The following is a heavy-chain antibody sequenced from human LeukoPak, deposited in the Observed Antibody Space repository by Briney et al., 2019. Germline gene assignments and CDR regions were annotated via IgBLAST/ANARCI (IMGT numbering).Heavy chain of an antibody. J-gene: IGHJ4*02. D-gene: IGHD5-24*01. V-gene: IGHV3-23*01. CDR2: TGLNSVNT. Sequence: GGSLRLSCTASGFIFSRYAMSWVRQAPGKGLEWVSTTGLNSVNTRCADSVQGRFTISRDNSRNTLALQIDNLRVDDTAVYYCAKGDDIGKHPIDNWGQGTLVTVSS. CDR1: GFIFSRYA. CDR3: AKGDDIGKHPIDN.